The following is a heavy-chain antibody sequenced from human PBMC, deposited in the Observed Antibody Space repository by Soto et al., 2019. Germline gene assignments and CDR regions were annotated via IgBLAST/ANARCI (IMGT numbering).Heavy chain of an antibody. J-gene: IGHJ5*02. Sequence: QITLKESGPTLVKPTQTLTLTCTFSGFSLSTSGVGVGWFRQPPGKALEWLALIYWNDDKRYSPSLKSRLTITKDTSKNQVVLTMTNMDPVDTATYYCAHRPVGYIYGSERFDPWGQGTLVTVSS. V-gene: IGHV2-5*01. CDR3: AHRPVGYIYGSERFDP. D-gene: IGHD5-18*01. CDR1: GFSLSTSGVG. CDR2: IYWNDDK.